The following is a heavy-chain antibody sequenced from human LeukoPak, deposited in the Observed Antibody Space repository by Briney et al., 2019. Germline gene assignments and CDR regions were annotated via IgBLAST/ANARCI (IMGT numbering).Heavy chain of an antibody. D-gene: IGHD6-13*01. V-gene: IGHV3-33*01. CDR1: GFTFSSYG. Sequence: GRSLRLSCAASGFTFSSYGMHWVRQAPGKGLEWVAVIWYDGSNKYYADSVKGRFTISRDNSKNTLYLQTNSLRAEDTAVYYCARDEYSSSWYRFYYYYGMDVWGQGTTVTVSS. CDR3: ARDEYSSSWYRFYYYYGMDV. CDR2: IWYDGSNK. J-gene: IGHJ6*02.